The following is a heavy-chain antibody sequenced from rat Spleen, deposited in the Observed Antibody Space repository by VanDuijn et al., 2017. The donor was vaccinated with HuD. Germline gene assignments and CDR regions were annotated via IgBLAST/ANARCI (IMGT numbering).Heavy chain of an antibody. V-gene: IGHV5-31*01. CDR2: ITNSVTGA. CDR1: GFTFYNSW. D-gene: IGHD1-11*01. J-gene: IGHJ3*01. CDR3: ASRGEGEDNWFAY. Sequence: EVQLVESGGGLVQPGRSLKLSCVASGFTFYNSWMTWIRQALGTGLEWVATITNSVTGAFYVDSVKGGFTISRDNTRSTLYLQMDSLRSEDTAIYYCASRGEGEDNWFAYWGQGTLVTVSS.